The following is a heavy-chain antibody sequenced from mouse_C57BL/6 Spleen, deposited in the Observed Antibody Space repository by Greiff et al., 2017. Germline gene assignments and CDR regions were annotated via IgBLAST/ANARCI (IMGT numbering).Heavy chain of an antibody. Sequence: QVTLKESGAELVKPGASVKLSCKASGYTFTEYTIHWVKQRSGQGLEWIGWFYPGSGSIKYNEKFKDKATLTADKSSSTVYMELSRLTSEDSSVYFCTRHGITTVVANYYAMDYRGQGTSVTVSS. CDR2: FYPGSGSI. CDR3: TRHGITTVVANYYAMDY. J-gene: IGHJ4*01. CDR1: GYTFTEYT. D-gene: IGHD1-1*01. V-gene: IGHV1-62-2*01.